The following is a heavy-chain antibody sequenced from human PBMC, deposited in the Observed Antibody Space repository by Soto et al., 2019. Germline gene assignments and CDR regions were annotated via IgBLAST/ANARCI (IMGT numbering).Heavy chain of an antibody. CDR1: GYTFTIYG. J-gene: IGHJ5*02. Sequence: QVQLVQSGAEVKKPGASVKVSCKASGYTFTIYGISWVRQAPGPGLEWIGWISAYNGNTNYAQKLQRRVTMTTDTSTSTAYMELRSLRSDDTAVYYCARPLSYRGAGSDYKEGSNWFDPWGQGTLVTVAS. CDR2: ISAYNGNT. D-gene: IGHD3-10*01. V-gene: IGHV1-18*01. CDR3: ARPLSYRGAGSDYKEGSNWFDP.